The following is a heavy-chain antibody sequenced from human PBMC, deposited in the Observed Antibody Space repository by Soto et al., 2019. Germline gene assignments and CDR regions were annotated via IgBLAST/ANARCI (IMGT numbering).Heavy chain of an antibody. CDR3: VRQGIGNLHGLVDV. Sequence: QVQLQQSGPGLVKPSETLSLTCSVSSGPSSSHNWGWIRQPPGRGLEWIGYVYSTGGTSYNPSLKRRVPITADTSTNHISLTLPSVTAADTAGYYCVRQGIGNLHGLVDVWGQGTTVRVSS. J-gene: IGHJ6*02. V-gene: IGHV4-59*08. D-gene: IGHD1-1*01. CDR1: SGPSSSHN. CDR2: VYSTGGT.